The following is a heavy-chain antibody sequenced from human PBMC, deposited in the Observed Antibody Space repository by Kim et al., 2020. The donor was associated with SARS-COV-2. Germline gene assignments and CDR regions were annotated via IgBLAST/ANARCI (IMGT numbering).Heavy chain of an antibody. CDR1: GFTFSSYV. V-gene: IGHV3-23*01. CDR3: VSRGASWGRFDY. D-gene: IGHD7-27*01. CDR2: VSGNGDTT. J-gene: IGHJ4*02. Sequence: GGSLRLSCAASGFTFSSYVMNWVRQAPGKGLEWVSLVSGNGDTTHYADSVKGRFTISRDNSRNSLYLQMSSLRDEDTAIYYCVSRGASWGRFDYWGQGTLVTVSS.